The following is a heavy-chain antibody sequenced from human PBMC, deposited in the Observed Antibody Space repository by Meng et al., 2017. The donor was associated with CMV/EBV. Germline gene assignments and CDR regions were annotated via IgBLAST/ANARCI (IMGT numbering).Heavy chain of an antibody. CDR1: GGSISSYY. CDR3: ARGTIFDP. D-gene: IGHD3-3*01. Sequence: SETLFLTCTVSGGSISSYYWSWIRQPPGKGLEWIGYIYYSGSTNYNPSLKSRVTISVDTSKNQFSLKLSSVTAADTAVYYCARGTIFDPWGQGTLVTVSS. CDR2: IYYSGST. J-gene: IGHJ5*02. V-gene: IGHV4-59*01.